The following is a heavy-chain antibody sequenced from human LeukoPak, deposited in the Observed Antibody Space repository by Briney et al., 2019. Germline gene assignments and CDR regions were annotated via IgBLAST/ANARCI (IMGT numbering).Heavy chain of an antibody. Sequence: PSETLSLTCTVSGGSISSGSYYWSWIRQPAGKGLEWIGRIYTSGSTNYNPSLKSRVTISVDTSKNQFSLKLSSVTAADTAVYYCVRDRPGGSSLDYWGQGTLVTVSS. D-gene: IGHD6-13*01. CDR2: IYTSGST. J-gene: IGHJ4*02. V-gene: IGHV4-61*02. CDR1: GGSISSGSYY. CDR3: VRDRPGGSSLDY.